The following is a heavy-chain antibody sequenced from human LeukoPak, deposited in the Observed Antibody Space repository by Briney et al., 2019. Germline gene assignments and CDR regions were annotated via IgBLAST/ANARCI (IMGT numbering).Heavy chain of an antibody. D-gene: IGHD3-22*01. V-gene: IGHV4-61*02. Sequence: SETLSLTCTVSGGSISSGSYYWSWIRQPAGKGLEWIGRIYTSGSTNYNPSLKSRVTISVDTSKNQFSLKLSSVTAADTAVYYCAREYYDSSVWGQGTMVTGSS. CDR3: AREYYDSSV. J-gene: IGHJ3*01. CDR1: GGSISSGSYY. CDR2: IYTSGST.